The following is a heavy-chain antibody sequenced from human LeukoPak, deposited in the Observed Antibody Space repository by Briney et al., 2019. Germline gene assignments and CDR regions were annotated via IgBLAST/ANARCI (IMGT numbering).Heavy chain of an antibody. D-gene: IGHD3-9*01. CDR3: AKAHDILTGYFDY. Sequence: GGSLRLSCAASGFTFSSYAMSWVRQAPGKGLEWVSGVSGRGGSTYHTDSVKGRFTISRDNSNNTVYLQMNSLRADDTAVYYCAKAHDILTGYFDYWGQGTLVTVSS. CDR2: VSGRGGST. CDR1: GFTFSSYA. V-gene: IGHV3-23*01. J-gene: IGHJ4*02.